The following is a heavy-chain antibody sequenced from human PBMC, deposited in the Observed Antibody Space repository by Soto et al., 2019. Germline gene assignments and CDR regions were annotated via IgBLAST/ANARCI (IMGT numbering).Heavy chain of an antibody. Sequence: GESLKISCKGPGYSFTSYWISWVRQMPGKGLEWMGRIDPSDSYTNYSPSFQGHVTISADKSISTAYLQWSSLKASDTAMYYCASCSIAADYYGMDVWGQGTTVTVSS. CDR2: IDPSDSYT. CDR1: GYSFTSYW. V-gene: IGHV5-10-1*01. CDR3: ASCSIAADYYGMDV. D-gene: IGHD6-13*01. J-gene: IGHJ6*02.